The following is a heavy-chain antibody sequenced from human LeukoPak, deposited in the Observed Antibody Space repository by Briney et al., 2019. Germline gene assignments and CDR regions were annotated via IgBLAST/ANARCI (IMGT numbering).Heavy chain of an antibody. Sequence: SETLSLTCTVSGGSVSSGSYYWSWIRQPPGKGLEWTGYICYSGSTNYNPSLKSRVTISVDTSKNQFSLKLSSVTAADTAVYYCASALIYCSGGSCYVGGAFDIWGQGTMVTVSS. CDR2: ICYSGST. D-gene: IGHD2-15*01. J-gene: IGHJ3*02. CDR1: GGSVSSGSYY. V-gene: IGHV4-61*01. CDR3: ASALIYCSGGSCYVGGAFDI.